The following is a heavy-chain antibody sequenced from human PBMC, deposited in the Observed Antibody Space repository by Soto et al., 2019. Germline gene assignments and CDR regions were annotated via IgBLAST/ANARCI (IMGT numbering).Heavy chain of an antibody. CDR2: IRSKAYGRTT. CDR1: GFTFGDYS. J-gene: IGHJ4*02. V-gene: IGHV3-49*03. Sequence: GGSLRLSSTAAGFTFGDYSMSWFRQTPGKGLEWVGFIRSKAYGRTTEYAASVKGRFTISRDDSKSIAYLQMNSLKTEDTAVYYCTRENPPGRHYDSSGYFDYWGQGTLVTVSS. D-gene: IGHD3-22*01. CDR3: TRENPPGRHYDSSGYFDY.